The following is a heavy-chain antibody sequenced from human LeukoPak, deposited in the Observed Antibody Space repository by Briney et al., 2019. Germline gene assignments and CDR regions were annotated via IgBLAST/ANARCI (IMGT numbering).Heavy chain of an antibody. CDR2: IYYSGST. CDR1: GGSISSYY. Sequence: SETLSLTCTVSGGSISSYYWSWIRQPPGKGLEWIGYIYYSGSTNYNPSLKGRVTISVDTSKNQFSLKLSSVTAADTAVYYCARDSISGSYNYYYGMDVWGQGTTVTVSS. J-gene: IGHJ6*02. D-gene: IGHD1-26*01. CDR3: ARDSISGSYNYYYGMDV. V-gene: IGHV4-59*01.